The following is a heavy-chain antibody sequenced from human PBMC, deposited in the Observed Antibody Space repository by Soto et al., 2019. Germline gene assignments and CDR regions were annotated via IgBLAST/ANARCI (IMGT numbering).Heavy chain of an antibody. CDR3: ARGGYYYDSSGYFFY. V-gene: IGHV4-59*01. Sequence: SETLSLTCTVSGGSISSYYWSWIRQRPGKGLEWIGYIYYGRSTVYNPSLKSRVTISVDTTKNQFXXXXXXXXXXXXAVYYCARGGYYYDSSGYFFYXGXXXLVTVSS. J-gene: IGHJ4*01. D-gene: IGHD3-22*01. CDR2: IYYGRST. CDR1: GGSISSYY.